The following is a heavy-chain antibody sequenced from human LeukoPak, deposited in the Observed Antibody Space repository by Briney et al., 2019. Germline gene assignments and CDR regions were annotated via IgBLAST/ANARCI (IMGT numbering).Heavy chain of an antibody. V-gene: IGHV1-69*06. CDR2: IIPIFGTP. CDR1: GGTFSSYA. Sequence: SVKVSCKASGGTFSSYAISWVRQAPGQGLEWMGGIIPIFGTPNYAQKFQGRVTITAEKSTSTTYMELSSLRSEDTAVYYCARGPGGRSGYYPLEDYYYYYYMDVWGKGTTVTVSS. J-gene: IGHJ6*03. CDR3: ARGPGGRSGYYPLEDYYYYYYMDV. D-gene: IGHD3-22*01.